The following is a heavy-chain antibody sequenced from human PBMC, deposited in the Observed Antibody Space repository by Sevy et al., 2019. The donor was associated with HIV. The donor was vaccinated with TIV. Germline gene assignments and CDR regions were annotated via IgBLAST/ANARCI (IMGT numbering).Heavy chain of an antibody. CDR1: GFIFSSYE. V-gene: IGHV3-48*03. J-gene: IGHJ4*02. Sequence: GGSLRLSCAASGFIFSSYEMSWVRQAPGKGLEWVSHISQSGSTTYYSDSVKGRFTISRDNAENSLYLQMNSVRAEDTAVYYCARDLFSGGNAVYGYWGQGTLVTVSS. CDR2: ISQSGSTT. D-gene: IGHD2-15*01. CDR3: ARDLFSGGNAVYGY.